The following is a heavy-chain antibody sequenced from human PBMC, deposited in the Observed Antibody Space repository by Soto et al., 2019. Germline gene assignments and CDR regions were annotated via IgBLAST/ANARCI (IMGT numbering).Heavy chain of an antibody. Sequence: GGSLRLSCEASGFTFIDYAMSWVRQAPGKGLEWVASISDTGGDSYYADSMDGRFTISRDNSKNTLYLQINSLRAEDTAVYYCVRDLYRSATMPCLDHWGQGTLVTVSS. J-gene: IGHJ4*02. V-gene: IGHV3-23*01. CDR1: GFTFIDYA. CDR3: VRDLYRSATMPCLDH. CDR2: ISDTGGDS. D-gene: IGHD1-1*01.